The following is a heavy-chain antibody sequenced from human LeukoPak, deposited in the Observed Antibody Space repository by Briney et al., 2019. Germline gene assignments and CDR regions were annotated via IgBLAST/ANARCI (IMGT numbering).Heavy chain of an antibody. CDR3: VRRGEMHLEYFVS. CDR1: GFTFSSFG. J-gene: IGHJ4*02. D-gene: IGHD3-16*01. V-gene: IGHV3-33*01. CDR2: IWYDGTNK. Sequence: PGRSLRLSCAASGFTFSSFGMHWVRQAPGKGLEWVAVIWYDGTNKYYADSVKGRFTISRDNSKNTLYLQMNSLRAEDTAVYSCVRRGEMHLEYFVSRGQGTLVTVSP.